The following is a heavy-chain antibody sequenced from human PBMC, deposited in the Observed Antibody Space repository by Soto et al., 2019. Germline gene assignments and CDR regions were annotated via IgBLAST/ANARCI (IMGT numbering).Heavy chain of an antibody. CDR2: IHSDGSST. CDR1: GFTFSYYW. V-gene: IGHV3-74*01. J-gene: IGHJ3*02. D-gene: IGHD1-26*01. Sequence: EVQLVESGGGLVQPGESLRLSCAASGFTFSYYWMHWVRQARGKGLVWVSRIHSDGSSTTYADSVKGRFTISRDNARNTVYLQMNSLRVEDTAVYYCARGDRGAFDIWGQGTVVTVSS. CDR3: ARGDRGAFDI.